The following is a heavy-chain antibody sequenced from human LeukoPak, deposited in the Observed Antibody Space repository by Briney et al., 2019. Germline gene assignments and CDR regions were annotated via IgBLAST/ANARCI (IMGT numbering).Heavy chain of an antibody. CDR3: ARGRRRYSSSWYGY. Sequence: SETLSLTCAVYSGSFSGYYWSWIRQPPGKGLEWIGEINHSGSTNYNPPLKSRVTISVDTSKNQFSLKLSSVTAADTAVYYCARGRRRYSSSWYGYWGEGTLVTVSS. D-gene: IGHD6-13*01. CDR2: INHSGST. CDR1: SGSFSGYY. V-gene: IGHV4-34*01. J-gene: IGHJ4*02.